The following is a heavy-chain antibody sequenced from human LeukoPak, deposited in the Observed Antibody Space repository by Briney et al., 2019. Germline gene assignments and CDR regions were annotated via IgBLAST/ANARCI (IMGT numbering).Heavy chain of an antibody. V-gene: IGHV3-23*01. CDR3: ARGAITMVRAWEFDY. Sequence: GGSLRLSCAASGFTFSNYAMSWVRQAPGKGLEWVSSLSGSGGSTYYAGSVKGRFSISRDNSKNTLYLQMSSLRVEDTAVYYCARGAITMVRAWEFDYWGQGTLVTVSS. J-gene: IGHJ4*02. CDR2: LSGSGGST. D-gene: IGHD3-10*01. CDR1: GFTFSNYA.